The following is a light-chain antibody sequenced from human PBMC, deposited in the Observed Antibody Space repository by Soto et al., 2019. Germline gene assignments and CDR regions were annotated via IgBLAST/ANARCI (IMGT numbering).Light chain of an antibody. V-gene: IGKV3-15*01. CDR1: QSVSNN. J-gene: IGKJ1*01. CDR3: QQYNNRPGT. CDR2: GAS. Sequence: EIVMTQSPATLSVSPGERVTLSCRASQSVSNNLAWFQQKPGQAPRLLIYGASTRATGIPATFSGSGSGTEFTLTISSLQSEDFAVYYCQQYNNRPGTFGQGTNVEIK.